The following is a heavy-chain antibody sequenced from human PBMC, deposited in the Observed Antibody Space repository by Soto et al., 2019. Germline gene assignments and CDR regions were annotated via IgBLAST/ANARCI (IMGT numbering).Heavy chain of an antibody. CDR3: AREQNYGHDY. Sequence: ASVKVSCKASGYTFTSYDINWVRQATGQGLEWMGLMNLNSGNTGYAQKFQGRFTMTRNTSISTAYMELSSLRSEDTAVYYCAREQNYGHDYWGQGTLVTVSS. D-gene: IGHD3-10*01. CDR2: MNLNSGNT. J-gene: IGHJ4*02. CDR1: GYTFTSYD. V-gene: IGHV1-8*01.